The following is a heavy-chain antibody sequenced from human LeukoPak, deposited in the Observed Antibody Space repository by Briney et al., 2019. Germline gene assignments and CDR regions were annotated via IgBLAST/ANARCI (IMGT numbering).Heavy chain of an antibody. CDR1: GFTFNNYW. V-gene: IGHV3-74*01. CDR3: ARSTLFVVVPAALNNYFDY. Sequence: PGGSLRLSCAASGFTFNNYWMHWVRQAPGKGLVWVSRISSDGTSPSYADSVKGRFTLSRDNAKNSLYLQMNSLRAEDTAVYYCARSTLFVVVPAALNNYFDYWGQGTLVTVFS. J-gene: IGHJ4*02. D-gene: IGHD2-2*01. CDR2: ISSDGTSP.